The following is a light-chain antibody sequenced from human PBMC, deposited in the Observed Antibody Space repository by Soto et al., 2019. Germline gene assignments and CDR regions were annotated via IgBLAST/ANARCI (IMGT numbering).Light chain of an antibody. CDR3: QQYDTPPSYT. CDR2: GAS. V-gene: IGKV3-20*01. CDR1: QSVSTTY. Sequence: EIVLTQSPGTLSLSPGERATLSCRASQSVSTTYLAWYQQKPGQAPRLLIYGASSRATGIPDRFSGSGSGTDFTLTISRLEPEDFAVYYCQQYDTPPSYTFGQGTKLEIK. J-gene: IGKJ2*01.